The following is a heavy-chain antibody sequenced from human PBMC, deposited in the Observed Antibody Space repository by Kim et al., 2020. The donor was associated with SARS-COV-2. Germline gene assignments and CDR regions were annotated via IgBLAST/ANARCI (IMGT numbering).Heavy chain of an antibody. D-gene: IGHD3-16*01. J-gene: IGHJ6*02. CDR1: GFTFSSYA. CDR3: AKDIWGSPYYYYGMDV. CDR2: ISGSGGST. V-gene: IGHV3-23*01. Sequence: GGSLRLSCAASGFTFSSYAMSWVRQAPGKGLEWVSAISGSGGSTYYADSVKGRFTISRDNSKNTLYLQMNSLRAEDTAVYYCAKDIWGSPYYYYGMDVWGQGTTVTVSS.